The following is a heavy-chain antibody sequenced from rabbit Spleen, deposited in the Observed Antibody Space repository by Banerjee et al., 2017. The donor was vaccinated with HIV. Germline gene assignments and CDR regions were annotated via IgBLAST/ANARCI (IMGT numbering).Heavy chain of an antibody. J-gene: IGHJ4*01. V-gene: IGHV1S40*01. CDR3: ARDLVTVIGWNFNL. D-gene: IGHD1-1*01. CDR1: GVSFSLSSY. CDR2: IDDGSSGFT. Sequence: QSLEESGGDLVKPGASLTLTCTASGVSFSLSSYICWVRQAPGKGLEWIGCIDDGSSGFTYFATWAKGRFTCSKTSSTTVTLQMTSLTAADTATYFCARDLVTVIGWNFNLWGPGTLVTVS.